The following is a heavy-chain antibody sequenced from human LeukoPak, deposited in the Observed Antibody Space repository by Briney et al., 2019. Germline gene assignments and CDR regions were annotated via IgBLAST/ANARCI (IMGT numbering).Heavy chain of an antibody. J-gene: IGHJ6*03. CDR2: FDPEDGET. Sequence: ASVKVSCKVSGYTLTELSMHWVRQAPGKGLEWMGGFDPEDGETIYAQKFQGRVTMTEDTSTDTAYMELSSLRSEDTAVYYCATSRYCSSTSCYFSRLFYRDYMDVWGEGTTVTVSS. V-gene: IGHV1-24*01. CDR3: ATSRYCSSTSCYFSRLFYRDYMDV. D-gene: IGHD2-2*01. CDR1: GYTLTELS.